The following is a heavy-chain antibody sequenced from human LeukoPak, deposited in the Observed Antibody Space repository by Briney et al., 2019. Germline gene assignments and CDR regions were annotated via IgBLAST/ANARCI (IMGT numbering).Heavy chain of an antibody. CDR3: ARDMPLGYCSGGSCARYGMDV. J-gene: IGHJ6*02. Sequence: GGSLRLSCAASGFTFSSYGMHWVRQAPGKGLEWVAVIWYDGSNKYYADSVKGRFTISRDNSKNTLYLQMNSLRAEDTAVYYCARDMPLGYCSGGSCARYGMDVWGQGTTVTVSS. CDR1: GFTFSSYG. V-gene: IGHV3-33*01. D-gene: IGHD2-15*01. CDR2: IWYDGSNK.